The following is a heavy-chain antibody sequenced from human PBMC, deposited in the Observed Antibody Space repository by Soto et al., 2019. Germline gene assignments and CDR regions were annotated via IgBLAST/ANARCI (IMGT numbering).Heavy chain of an antibody. Sequence: ASVKVSCKASGYSFTDYHRHWARQAPGQGLEWLGRINPKSGGTSTAQKFQGWVTMTTDTSISTASMELTRLTSDDTAIYYCARGDSTDCSNGVCSFFYNHDMDVWGQGTTVTCSS. J-gene: IGHJ6*02. CDR3: ARGDSTDCSNGVCSFFYNHDMDV. CDR1: GYSFTDYH. CDR2: INPKSGGT. D-gene: IGHD2-8*01. V-gene: IGHV1-2*04.